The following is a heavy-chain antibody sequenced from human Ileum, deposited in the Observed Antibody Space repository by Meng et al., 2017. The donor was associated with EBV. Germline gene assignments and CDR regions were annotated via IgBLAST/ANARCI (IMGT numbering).Heavy chain of an antibody. D-gene: IGHD6-19*01. J-gene: IGHJ4*02. CDR2: FYFGGST. CDR3: AREDSSGWFRVDY. CDR1: WYFLISDLYY. V-gene: IGHV4-38-2*02. Sequence: HVVLKSSGPRLLKTPAAPFLTGTGSWYFLISDLYYRNWIRQTPVKGLEWIGYFYFGGSTSYNPSLRGRVTISGDTSKNQFSLKLTSVTAADTAIYYCAREDSSGWFRVDYWGPGSLVTVSS.